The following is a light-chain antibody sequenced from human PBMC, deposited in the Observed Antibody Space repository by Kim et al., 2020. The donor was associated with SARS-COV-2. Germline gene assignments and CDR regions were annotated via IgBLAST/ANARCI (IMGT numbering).Light chain of an antibody. CDR1: RVGDKY. CDR3: QVWDSTTTV. CDR2: QDT. Sequence: SVSPGQTASITCSGDRVGDKYACWYQQKPGQSPVVVIYQDTKRPSGIPERFSGSNSGNTATLTISGTQAMDEADYYCQVWDSTTTVFGGGTQLTVL. V-gene: IGLV3-1*01. J-gene: IGLJ2*01.